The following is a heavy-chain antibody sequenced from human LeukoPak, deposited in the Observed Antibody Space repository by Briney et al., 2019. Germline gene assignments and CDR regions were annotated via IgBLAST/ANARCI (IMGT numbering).Heavy chain of an antibody. Sequence: GGSLRLSCAASGFTVSSNYMSWVRQAPGKGLEWVSVIYSGGSTYYADSVKGRFTISRDNSKNTLYLQMNSLRAEDTAVYYCARFETVSAAPLEYWGQGALVTVSS. D-gene: IGHD2-15*01. CDR2: IYSGGST. CDR1: GFTVSSNY. CDR3: ARFETVSAAPLEY. V-gene: IGHV3-66*01. J-gene: IGHJ4*02.